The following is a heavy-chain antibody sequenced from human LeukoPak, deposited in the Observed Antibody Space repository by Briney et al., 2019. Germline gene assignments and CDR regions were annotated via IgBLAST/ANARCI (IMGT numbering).Heavy chain of an antibody. V-gene: IGHV1-2*04. J-gene: IGHJ5*02. CDR2: INPNSGGT. CDR3: ARDRNGGSGWLNWFDP. D-gene: IGHD6-19*01. CDR1: GYTFTGYY. Sequence: ASVKVSCKASGYTFTGYYMHWVRQAPGQGLEWMGWINPNSGGTNYAQKFQDWVTMTRDTSISTAYMELSRLRSDDTAVYYCARDRNGGSGWLNWFDPWGQGTLVTVSS.